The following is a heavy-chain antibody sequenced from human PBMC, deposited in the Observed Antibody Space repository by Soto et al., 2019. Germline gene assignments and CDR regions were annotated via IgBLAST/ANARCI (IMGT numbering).Heavy chain of an antibody. J-gene: IGHJ4*02. V-gene: IGHV3-30*18. CDR1: GFTFSSYG. CDR2: ISYDGSNK. D-gene: IGHD6-13*01. Sequence: QVQLVESGGGVVQPGRSLRLSCAASGFTFSSYGMHWVRQAPGKGLEWVAVISYDGSNKYYADSVKGRFTISRDNSKNTLYLQMNSLRAEDRAVYYCAKGGKRSSSWSIPDYWGQGTLVTVSS. CDR3: AKGGKRSSSWSIPDY.